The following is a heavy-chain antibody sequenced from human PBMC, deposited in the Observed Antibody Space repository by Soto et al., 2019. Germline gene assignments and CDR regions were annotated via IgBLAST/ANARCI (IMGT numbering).Heavy chain of an antibody. CDR3: ARALREGLPIYYFDS. Sequence: QVTLKESGPALVKPTETLTLTCTVSGFSLSKARMGVSWIRQPPGKALEWLAHIFWNDERSYNTSLKSRLTISRDTSKSQVVLTMTNVDPVDTGTYFCARALREGLPIYYFDSWGQGTLVTVSS. CDR1: GFSLSKARMG. CDR2: IFWNDER. D-gene: IGHD1-26*01. J-gene: IGHJ4*02. V-gene: IGHV2-26*01.